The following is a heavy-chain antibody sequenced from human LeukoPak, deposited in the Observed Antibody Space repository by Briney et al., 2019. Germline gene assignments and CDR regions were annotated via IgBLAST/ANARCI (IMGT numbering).Heavy chain of an antibody. J-gene: IGHJ4*02. Sequence: SVKVSCKASGGTFSSYAISWVRQAPGQGLEWMGGIIPIFGTANYAQKFQGRVTITVDESTSTAYMELSSLRSEDTAVYYCARISSATSTVTSPDFDYWGQGTLVTVSS. V-gene: IGHV1-69*13. CDR1: GGTFSSYA. CDR3: ARISSATSTVTSPDFDY. D-gene: IGHD4-17*01. CDR2: IIPIFGTA.